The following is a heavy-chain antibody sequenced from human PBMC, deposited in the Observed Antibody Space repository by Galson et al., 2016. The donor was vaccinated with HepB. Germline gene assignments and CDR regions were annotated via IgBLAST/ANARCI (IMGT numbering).Heavy chain of an antibody. J-gene: IGHJ5*02. Sequence: PALVKPTQTLTLTCTLSGVSLITSGVGVGWIRQPPGKALEWLAVIYWDDDKRYTPSLESRLTITKDISKNQVVLRMTNMDPADTGTYFCAHTLIPEDDIEERWFDPWGQGTLVTVSS. D-gene: IGHD3-9*01. CDR1: GVSLITSGVG. V-gene: IGHV2-5*02. CDR3: AHTLIPEDDIEERWFDP. CDR2: IYWDDDK.